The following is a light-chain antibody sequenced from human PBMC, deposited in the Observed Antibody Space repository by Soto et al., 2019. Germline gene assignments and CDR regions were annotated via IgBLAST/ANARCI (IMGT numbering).Light chain of an antibody. Sequence: IVLTQSPATLSLSPGERATLTCRASQSVSSFLAWYQQKPGQAPRLLIYGASIRATGIPARFSGSGSGTDFTLTISSLEPEDFAVYYCHQRSNWPPWTFGQGTKVDIK. V-gene: IGKV3-11*01. CDR3: HQRSNWPPWT. CDR1: QSVSSF. CDR2: GAS. J-gene: IGKJ1*01.